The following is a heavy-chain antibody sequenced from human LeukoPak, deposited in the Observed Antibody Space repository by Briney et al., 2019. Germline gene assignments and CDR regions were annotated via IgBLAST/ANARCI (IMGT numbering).Heavy chain of an antibody. CDR3: ARMSVTTVPQHYFDY. CDR2: IIPIFGTA. D-gene: IGHD4-17*01. CDR1: GYRFINYG. Sequence: ASVKVSCKASGYRFINYGISWVRQAPGQGLEWMGGIIPIFGTANYAQKFQGRVTITADESTSTAYMELSSLRSEDTAVYYCARMSVTTVPQHYFDYWGQGTLVTVSS. V-gene: IGHV1-69*13. J-gene: IGHJ4*02.